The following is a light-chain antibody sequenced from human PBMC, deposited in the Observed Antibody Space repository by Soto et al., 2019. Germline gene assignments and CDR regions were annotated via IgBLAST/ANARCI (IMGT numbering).Light chain of an antibody. J-gene: IGKJ4*01. CDR3: QQYTHWPPLT. Sequence: EIVMTQSPATLSVSPGERATLSCRASQSVSSNLAWYQQKPGQAPRLLIYGASTRATGIPARFSGSGSETEFTLTISSLQSEDFAVYYCQQYTHWPPLTFGGGTKLEIK. V-gene: IGKV3-15*01. CDR2: GAS. CDR1: QSVSSN.